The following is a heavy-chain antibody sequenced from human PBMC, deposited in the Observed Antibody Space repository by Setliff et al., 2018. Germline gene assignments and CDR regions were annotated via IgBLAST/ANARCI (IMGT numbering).Heavy chain of an antibody. CDR2: FHTGGST. Sequence: SETLSLTCTVSGDSISSGSYYWTWIRQPAGKGLEWIGHFHTGGSTNYNRSLRSRVSISVDTSKDQFSLKLSSVTAADTATYYCARAGPTVTFFRVLVISWWDPWGQGSLVTVSS. J-gene: IGHJ5*02. CDR1: GDSISSGSYY. V-gene: IGHV4-61*09. D-gene: IGHD3-3*01. CDR3: ARAGPTVTFFRVLVISWWDP.